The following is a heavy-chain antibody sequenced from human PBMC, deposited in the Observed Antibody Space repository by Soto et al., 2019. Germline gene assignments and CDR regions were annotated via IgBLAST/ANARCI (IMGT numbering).Heavy chain of an antibody. CDR3: AKDRGALRWSEEHYYFDY. D-gene: IGHD2-15*01. Sequence: GGSLRLSCAASGFTFSSYGMHWVRQAPGKGLEWVAVILYDGTKKYYADSMKGRFTISRDNSKTTLYLQMNSLRAEDTAAYYCAKDRGALRWSEEHYYFDYWGQGTLVTVSS. CDR2: ILYDGTKK. J-gene: IGHJ4*02. CDR1: GFTFSSYG. V-gene: IGHV3-30*18.